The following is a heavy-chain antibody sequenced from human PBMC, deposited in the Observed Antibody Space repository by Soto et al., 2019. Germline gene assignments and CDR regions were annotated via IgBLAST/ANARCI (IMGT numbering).Heavy chain of an antibody. D-gene: IGHD3-3*01. J-gene: IGHJ4*02. Sequence: GASVKVSCKASGGTFSSYAIIWVRQAPGQGLEWMGGIIPIFGTANYAQKFQGRVTITADESTSTAYMELSSLRSEDTAVYYCARGGWRHIDYWGQGTLVTVSS. CDR2: IIPIFGTA. CDR3: ARGGWRHIDY. CDR1: GGTFSSYA. V-gene: IGHV1-69*13.